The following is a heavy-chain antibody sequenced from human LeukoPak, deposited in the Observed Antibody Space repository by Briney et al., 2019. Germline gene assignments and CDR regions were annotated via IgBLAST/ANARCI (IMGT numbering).Heavy chain of an antibody. CDR1: GCTFSDTW. CDR2: IRSDGSDA. V-gene: IGHV3-74*01. J-gene: IGHJ4*02. Sequence: GGALRLPCAASGCTFSDTWMHWVRQAPGKGLVWVSRIRSDGSDARYAESVKGRFTISRDNAKNTLYLQMNSLRDEDTAVYYCARDWFHAIDYWGQGTLVTVSS. CDR3: ARDWFHAIDY. D-gene: IGHD2/OR15-2a*01.